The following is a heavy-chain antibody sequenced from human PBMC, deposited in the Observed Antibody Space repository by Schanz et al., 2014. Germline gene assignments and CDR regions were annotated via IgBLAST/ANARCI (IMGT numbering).Heavy chain of an antibody. CDR3: AKARRKSNCSGGRCFHYSYYGMDV. J-gene: IGHJ6*02. CDR1: GFAFSSYS. D-gene: IGHD2-15*01. Sequence: VQLVESGGGVVQPGRSLRLSCTASGFAFSSYSMNWVRQAPGKGLEWVSTISASGGSTYYADSVKGRFTISRDNSKNILYLQMNSLRAEDTAVYYCAKARRKSNCSGGRCFHYSYYGMDVWGRGTTVTVSS. CDR2: ISASGGST. V-gene: IGHV3-23*04.